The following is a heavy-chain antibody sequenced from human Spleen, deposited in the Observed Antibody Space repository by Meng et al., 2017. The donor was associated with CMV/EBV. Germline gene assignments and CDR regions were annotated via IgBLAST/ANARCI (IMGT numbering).Heavy chain of an antibody. CDR3: AKVGWSGSPL. J-gene: IGHJ4*02. Sequence: GESLKISCAASGFTFSSYAMHWVRQAPGKGLEWVAFIRYDGSNKYYADSVKGRFTISRDNSKNTLYLQMNSLRAEDTAVYYCAKVGWSGSPLWGQGTLVTVSS. D-gene: IGHD3-3*01. CDR2: IRYDGSNK. V-gene: IGHV3-30*02. CDR1: GFTFSSYA.